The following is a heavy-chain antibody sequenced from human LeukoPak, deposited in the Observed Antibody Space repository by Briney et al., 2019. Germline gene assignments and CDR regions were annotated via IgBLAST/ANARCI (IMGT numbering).Heavy chain of an antibody. Sequence: SETLSLTCTVSGGSISSGYYYWGWIRQPPGKGLEWIGSVFYSGSTSYNPSLKSRVTISVDTSKNQFSLKLGSVTAADTAVYYCARGLVAGSIDYWGQGTLVTVSS. D-gene: IGHD6-19*01. CDR2: VFYSGST. CDR3: ARGLVAGSIDY. V-gene: IGHV4-39*07. J-gene: IGHJ4*02. CDR1: GGSISSGYYY.